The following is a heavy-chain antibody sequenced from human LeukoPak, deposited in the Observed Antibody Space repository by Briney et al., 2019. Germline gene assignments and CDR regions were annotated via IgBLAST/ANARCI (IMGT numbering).Heavy chain of an antibody. V-gene: IGHV3-53*01. CDR3: AREGTISTRDFDY. CDR1: GFTVDSNY. J-gene: IGHJ4*02. Sequence: GGSLRLSCAASGFTVDSNYLRWVRQAPGKGLEGVATISTGGNTYYAASVKGRFTISRDFSKNTVFLHMNSLRDDDPAVYYCAREGTISTRDFDYWGQGTLVTVSS. D-gene: IGHD3-3*01. CDR2: ISTGGNT.